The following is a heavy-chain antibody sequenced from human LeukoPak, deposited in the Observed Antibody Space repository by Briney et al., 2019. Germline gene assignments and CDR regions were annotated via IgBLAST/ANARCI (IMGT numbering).Heavy chain of an antibody. Sequence: GGSLTLSCAGSGFTFSTYWMHWVRQAPGKGLVWVSRNSSDGSSTRYADSVKGRFTIYRDNAKNTLYLQMNSLRAEDTAVYNRARGVSGDSNFDLWGQGTLVTVSS. J-gene: IGHJ5*02. V-gene: IGHV3-74*01. D-gene: IGHD4-17*01. CDR2: NSSDGSST. CDR1: GFTFSTYW. CDR3: ARGVSGDSNFDL.